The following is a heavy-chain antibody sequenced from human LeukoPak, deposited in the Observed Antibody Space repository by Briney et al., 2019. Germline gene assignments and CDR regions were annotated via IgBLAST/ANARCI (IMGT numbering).Heavy chain of an antibody. CDR1: GFTFSSYE. D-gene: IGHD3-22*01. Sequence: GGSLRLSCAASGFTFSSYEMNWVRQAPGKGLEWVSFISSSSSYIDYADSVKGRFTISRDNTKNSLFLQMNNLRAEDTAVYYCARRGYYYDSSGYYSYEGRDYWGQGTLVTVSS. CDR3: ARRGYYYDSSGYYSYEGRDY. V-gene: IGHV3-21*01. J-gene: IGHJ4*02. CDR2: ISSSSSYI.